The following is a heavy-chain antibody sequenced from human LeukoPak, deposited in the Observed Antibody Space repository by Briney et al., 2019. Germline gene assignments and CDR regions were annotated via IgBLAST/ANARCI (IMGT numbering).Heavy chain of an antibody. CDR1: GFTFSNYW. D-gene: IGHD3-3*02. CDR2: INQDGSAK. CDR3: ATDSFSISSISLPGADAFDI. V-gene: IGHV3-7*01. Sequence: GGSLRLSCAASGFTFSNYWMTWVRQAPGKGLEWVANINQDGSAKYYVGSVKGRFTISRDNANNSLYLQMNNLRVDDTSVYHCATDSFSISSISLPGADAFDIWGQGTMVTVSS. J-gene: IGHJ3*02.